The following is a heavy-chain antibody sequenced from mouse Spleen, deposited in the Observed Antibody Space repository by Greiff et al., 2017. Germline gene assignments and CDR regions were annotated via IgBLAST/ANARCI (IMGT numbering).Heavy chain of an antibody. CDR3: TRSYDYDGGFAY. V-gene: IGHV1-15*01. D-gene: IGHD2-4*01. J-gene: IGHJ3*01. Sequence: QVQLQQSGAELVRPGASVTLSCKASGYTFTDYEMHWVKQTPVHGLEWIGAIDPETGGTAYNQKFKGKAILTADKSSSTAYMELRSLTSEDSAVYYCTRSYDYDGGFAYWGQGTLVTVSA. CDR1: GYTFTDYE. CDR2: IDPETGGT.